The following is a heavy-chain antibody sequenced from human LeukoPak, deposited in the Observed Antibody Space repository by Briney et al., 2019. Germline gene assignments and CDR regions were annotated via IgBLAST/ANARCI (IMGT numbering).Heavy chain of an antibody. CDR1: GGTFSSYA. D-gene: IGHD3-10*01. V-gene: IGHV1-69*01. Sequence: SVKVSCKASGGTFSSYAISWVRQAPGQELEWMVGIIPIFGTANYAQKFQGRVTITADESTSTAYMELSSLRSEDTAVYYCARTIHSNYYGSGSNAFDIWGQGTMVTVSS. CDR3: ARTIHSNYYGSGSNAFDI. J-gene: IGHJ3*02. CDR2: IIPIFGTA.